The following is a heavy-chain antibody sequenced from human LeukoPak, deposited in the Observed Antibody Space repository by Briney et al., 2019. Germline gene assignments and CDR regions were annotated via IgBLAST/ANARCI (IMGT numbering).Heavy chain of an antibody. Sequence: SETLSLTCDVSGGSVTSTNWWTWVRQPPXXXXXXIGEVHXXXRTXXNXSXKXXLXXSVDLPENHISLKLTSVTAADTAVYYCAREGGFYRPLDYSGQGTLVTVSS. CDR3: AREGGFYRPLDY. CDR1: GGSVTSTNW. J-gene: IGHJ4*02. V-gene: IGHV4-4*02. CDR2: VHXXXRT. D-gene: IGHD3-3*01.